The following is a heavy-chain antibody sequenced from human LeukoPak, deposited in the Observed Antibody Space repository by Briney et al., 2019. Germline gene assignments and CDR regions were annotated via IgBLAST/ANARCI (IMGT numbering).Heavy chain of an antibody. Sequence: GGSLRLSCAASGFTFSSYAMSWVRQAPGEGLEWVSAISGSGGSTYYADSVKGRFTISRDNSKNTLYLQMNSLRAEDTAVYYCAKQLDDSKNFDYWGQGTLVTVSS. J-gene: IGHJ4*02. CDR2: ISGSGGST. V-gene: IGHV3-23*01. CDR3: AKQLDDSKNFDY. D-gene: IGHD3-22*01. CDR1: GFTFSSYA.